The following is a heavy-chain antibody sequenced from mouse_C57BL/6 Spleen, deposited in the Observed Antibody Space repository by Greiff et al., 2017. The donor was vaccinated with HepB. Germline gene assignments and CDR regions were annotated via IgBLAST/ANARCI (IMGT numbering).Heavy chain of an antibody. V-gene: IGHV1-59*01. Sequence: QVQLQQPGAELVRPGTSVKLSCKASGYTFTSYWMHWVKQRPGQGLEWIGVIDPSDSYTNYNQKFKGKATLTVDTSSSTAYMQLSSLTSEDSAVYYCARWLLRVPLRGAMDYWGQGTSVTVSS. CDR1: GYTFTSYW. CDR2: IDPSDSYT. J-gene: IGHJ4*01. CDR3: ARWLLRVPLRGAMDY. D-gene: IGHD2-3*01.